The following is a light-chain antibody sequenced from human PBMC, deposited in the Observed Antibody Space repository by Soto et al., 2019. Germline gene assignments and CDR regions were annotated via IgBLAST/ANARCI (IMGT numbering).Light chain of an antibody. J-gene: IGKJ1*01. CDR2: GAS. CDR1: QSVSSSY. Sequence: EIVLTQSPGTLSLSPGERSTLSCRASQSVSSSYLAWYQQKPGQAPRLLIYGASSRATGIPDRFSGSGSGTDFTLTISSLQPEDFATYYCQHYNSYSEAFGQGTKV. CDR3: QHYNSYSEA. V-gene: IGKV3-20*01.